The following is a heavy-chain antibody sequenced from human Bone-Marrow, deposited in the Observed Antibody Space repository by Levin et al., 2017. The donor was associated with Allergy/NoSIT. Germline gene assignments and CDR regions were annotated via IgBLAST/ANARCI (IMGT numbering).Heavy chain of an antibody. CDR1: GFTFSSYG. V-gene: IGHV3-30*18. D-gene: IGHD2-2*01. J-gene: IGHJ6*02. CDR3: AKGVRVPAALKSPYGMDG. Sequence: GGSLRLSCAASGFTFSSYGMHWVRQAPGKGLEWVAVISYDGSNKYYADSVKGRFTISRDNSKNTLYLQMNSLRAEDTAVYYCAKGVRVPAALKSPYGMDGWGQGTTVTVSS. CDR2: ISYDGSNK.